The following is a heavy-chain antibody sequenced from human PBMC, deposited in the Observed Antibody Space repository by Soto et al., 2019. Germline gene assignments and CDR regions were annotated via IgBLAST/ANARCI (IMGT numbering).Heavy chain of an antibody. V-gene: IGHV1-3*01. CDR3: ARDVQTYYYYYMDV. Sequence: ASVKVSCKASGYTFTNYGFTWVRQAPGQGLEWMGWISAGNGNTKYSQKFQGRVTITRDTSASTAYMELSSLRSEDTAVYYCARDVQTYYYYYMDVWGKGTTVTVSS. J-gene: IGHJ6*03. D-gene: IGHD1-1*01. CDR2: ISAGNGNT. CDR1: GYTFTNYG.